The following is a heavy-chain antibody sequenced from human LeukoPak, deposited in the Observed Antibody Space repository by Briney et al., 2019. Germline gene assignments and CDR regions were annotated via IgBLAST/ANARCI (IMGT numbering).Heavy chain of an antibody. CDR3: ARDQLEHFDY. D-gene: IGHD1-1*01. Sequence: GGPLRLSCAASGFTFSSYAMHWVRQAPGKGLEWVAVISYDGSNKYYADSVKGRFTISRDNSKNTLYLQMNSLRAEDTALYYCARDQLEHFDYWGQGTLDTVSS. CDR2: ISYDGSNK. CDR1: GFTFSSYA. J-gene: IGHJ4*02. V-gene: IGHV3-30*04.